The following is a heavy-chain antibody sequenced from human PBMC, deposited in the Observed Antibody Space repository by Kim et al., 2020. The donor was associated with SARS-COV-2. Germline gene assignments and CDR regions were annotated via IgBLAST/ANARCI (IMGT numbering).Heavy chain of an antibody. J-gene: IGHJ4*02. CDR1: GFTFSIYS. CDR3: ARYPYYDDSGYYYDY. D-gene: IGHD3-22*01. Sequence: GGSLRLSCVASGFTFSIYSMNWVRQAPGTGLEWVSFISGGGDTIYYADSVKGRFTISRDNARNSLYLQMNSLRDEDTAVYYCARYPYYDDSGYYYDYWGQGTLVAVSS. V-gene: IGHV3-48*02. CDR2: ISGGGDTI.